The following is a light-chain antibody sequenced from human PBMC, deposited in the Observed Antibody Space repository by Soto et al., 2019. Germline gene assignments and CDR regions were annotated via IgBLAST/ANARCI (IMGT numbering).Light chain of an antibody. CDR1: QSISSY. V-gene: IGKV3-11*01. Sequence: EIVLTQSPATLSLSPGERATLSCRASQSISSYLAWYQQKPGQAPRLLIYDASSRATGIPARFSGSGSGTDFTLTISILEPEDFAVYYCQQRSNGLTFGGGTKVEIK. CDR2: DAS. J-gene: IGKJ4*01. CDR3: QQRSNGLT.